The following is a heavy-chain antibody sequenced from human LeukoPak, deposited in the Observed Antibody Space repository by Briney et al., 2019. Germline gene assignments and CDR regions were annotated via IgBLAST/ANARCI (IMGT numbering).Heavy chain of an antibody. CDR3: ARHGGSWTFDY. Sequence: SETLSCTGTSSGVTSGSKYWTWIRQAPGKGLEWIGYIDYSGSTNSNPSFKSRVTMSVDTSTTHFSLKLSSVTAADTAVYFCARHGGSWTFDYWGQGTLVTVSS. CDR2: IDYSGST. V-gene: IGHV4-59*08. J-gene: IGHJ4*02. CDR1: GVTSGSKY. D-gene: IGHD6-13*01.